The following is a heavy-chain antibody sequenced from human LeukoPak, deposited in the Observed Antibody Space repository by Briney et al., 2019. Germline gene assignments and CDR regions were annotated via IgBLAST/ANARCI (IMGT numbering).Heavy chain of an antibody. V-gene: IGHV3-30*03. CDR2: ISYDGSNK. D-gene: IGHD3-3*02. CDR1: GFTFSSYG. CDR3: ARGRKRHFWSGSQNSWFDP. Sequence: GRSLRLSCAASGFTFSSYGMHWVRQAPGKGLEWVAVISYDGSNKYYADSVKGRFTISRDNSKNTLYLQMNSLRTEDTAVHYCARGRKRHFWSGSQNSWFDPWGQGTLVTVSS. J-gene: IGHJ5*02.